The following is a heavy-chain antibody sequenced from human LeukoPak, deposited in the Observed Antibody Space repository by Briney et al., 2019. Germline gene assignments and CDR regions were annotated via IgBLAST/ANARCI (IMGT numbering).Heavy chain of an antibody. J-gene: IGHJ4*02. Sequence: GGSLRLSCAASGFTFSNYAMSWVRQAPGKGLEWVSGISGSGGSTFYADSVKGRFTISRDNSKNTLYLQMNSLRAEDTAVYYCARGGRYDYVWGSYRLDYWGQGTLVTVSS. CDR3: ARGGRYDYVWGSYRLDY. CDR2: ISGSGGST. CDR1: GFTFSNYA. V-gene: IGHV3-23*01. D-gene: IGHD3-16*02.